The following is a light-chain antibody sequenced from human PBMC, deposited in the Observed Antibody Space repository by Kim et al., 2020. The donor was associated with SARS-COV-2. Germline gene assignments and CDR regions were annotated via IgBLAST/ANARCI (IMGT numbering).Light chain of an antibody. CDR1: QSLQHSGNGYNY. V-gene: IGKV2-28*01. Sequence: DIVMTQSPLSLPVTPGEPASISCRSSQSLQHSGNGYNYLDWYLQKPGQSPQVLIYLSSNRASGVPDRFSGSGSGTDFTLKISRVEAEDVGIYYCMQALQTPVTFGQGTRLEIK. J-gene: IGKJ5*01. CDR3: MQALQTPVT. CDR2: LSS.